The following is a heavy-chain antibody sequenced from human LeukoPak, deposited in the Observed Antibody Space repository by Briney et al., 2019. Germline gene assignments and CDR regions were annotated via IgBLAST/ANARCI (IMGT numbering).Heavy chain of an antibody. V-gene: IGHV1-46*03. D-gene: IGHD6-19*01. CDR3: AREGSGWPFDY. Sequence: ASVKVSCKACGYTFTSYYMHWVRQAPGQGLEWMGIINPSGGSTSYAQKFQGRVTMTRDTSTSTVYMELSSLRSEDTAVYYCAREGSGWPFDYWGQGTLVTVSS. CDR2: INPSGGST. J-gene: IGHJ4*02. CDR1: GYTFTSYY.